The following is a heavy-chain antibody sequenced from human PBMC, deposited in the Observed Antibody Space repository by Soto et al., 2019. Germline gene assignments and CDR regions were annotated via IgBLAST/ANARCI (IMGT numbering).Heavy chain of an antibody. V-gene: IGHV3-30*03. CDR1: GFTFSSYG. J-gene: IGHJ3*02. D-gene: IGHD3-22*01. CDR2: ISYDGSNK. CDR3: ARGDYYDSSGPFSDAFDI. Sequence: PGGSLILSCAASGFTFSSYGMHWVRQAPGKGLEWVAVISYDGSNKYYADSVKGRFTISRDNSKNTLYLQMNSLRAEDTAVYYCARGDYYDSSGPFSDAFDIWGQGTLVTVSS.